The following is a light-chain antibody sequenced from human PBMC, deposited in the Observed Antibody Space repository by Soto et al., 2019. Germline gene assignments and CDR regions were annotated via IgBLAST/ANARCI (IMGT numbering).Light chain of an antibody. Sequence: QSVLTQPPSMSAAPGQMVTISCSGSSSNIGNNRVSWYQQLPGAAPKLLIYDDYARPSGIPDRFSGSKSGTSATLGITGLQSGDEADYYCGAWDSSLSAVVFGGGPKLTVL. J-gene: IGLJ2*01. CDR1: SSNIGNNR. V-gene: IGLV1-51*01. CDR3: GAWDSSLSAVV. CDR2: DDY.